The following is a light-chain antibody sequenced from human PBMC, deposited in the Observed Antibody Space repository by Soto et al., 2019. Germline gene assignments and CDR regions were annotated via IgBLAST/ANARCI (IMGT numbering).Light chain of an antibody. V-gene: IGKV4-1*01. Sequence: DIVMTQSPDSLAVSLGERATINCKSSQSVLYSSKNKNYLAWYQQKPGQPPNLLIYWASTRESGVPDRFSGSGSGTDFTLTISSLQAGDVAVYYCQQYYTTPPTFGGGTKVEIK. CDR1: QSVLYSSKNKNY. CDR3: QQYYTTPPT. J-gene: IGKJ4*01. CDR2: WAS.